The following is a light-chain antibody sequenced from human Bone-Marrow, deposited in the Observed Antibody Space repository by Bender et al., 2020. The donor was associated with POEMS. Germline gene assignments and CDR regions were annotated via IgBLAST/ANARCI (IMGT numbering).Light chain of an antibody. Sequence: QSALTQPASVSGSPGQSITISCTGTSTDVGGFNFVSWYQQHPGKVPKLLIYGYNNRPSGVPDRFSGSKSGTSASLAITGLQAEDEGDYYCQSYDNSLGGWVFGGGTKLTVL. J-gene: IGLJ3*02. CDR1: STDVGGFNF. V-gene: IGLV2-14*03. CDR3: QSYDNSLGGWV. CDR2: GYN.